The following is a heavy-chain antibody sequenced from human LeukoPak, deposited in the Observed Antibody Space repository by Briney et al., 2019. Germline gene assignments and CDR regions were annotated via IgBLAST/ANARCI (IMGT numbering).Heavy chain of an antibody. CDR2: IWYDGTNK. J-gene: IGHJ6*02. D-gene: IGHD4-17*01. V-gene: IGHV3-33*08. CDR1: GFTFRNYA. CDR3: ARADGDYVGFRGLMDV. Sequence: GRSLRLPCAASGFTFRNYAMHWVRQAPGKGLEWVAVIWYDGTNKYYADSVKGRFTISRDNSKSTLYLQMNCLRAEDTAVYYCARADGDYVGFRGLMDVWGLGTTVTVSS.